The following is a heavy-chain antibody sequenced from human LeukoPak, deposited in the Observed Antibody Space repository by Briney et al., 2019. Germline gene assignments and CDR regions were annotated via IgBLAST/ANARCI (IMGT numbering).Heavy chain of an antibody. J-gene: IGHJ4*02. CDR1: GFTFDDYT. Sequence: PGGSLRLSCEASGFTFDDYTMHWVRQSPGKGLEWVSLISWDGGTTYYADSVRGRFTISRDNSKNSLYLQMNSLRTEDTALYYCAKDRGYYYDSSAYGSYFDYWGQGTLVTVSS. V-gene: IGHV3-43*01. D-gene: IGHD3-22*01. CDR2: ISWDGGTT. CDR3: AKDRGYYYDSSAYGSYFDY.